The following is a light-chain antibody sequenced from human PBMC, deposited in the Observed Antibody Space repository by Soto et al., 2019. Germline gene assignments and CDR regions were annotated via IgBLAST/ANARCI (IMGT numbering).Light chain of an antibody. V-gene: IGLV3-1*01. CDR3: QAWDGTTAV. CDR1: KLGNKY. CDR2: QDN. J-gene: IGLJ1*01. Sequence: YELTQPPSVSLSPGQTASITCSGDKLGNKYTSWYQQKPGQSPVLVISQDNKRPSGIPERFSGSNSGNTATLTIGGTQAIDEADYYCQAWDGTTAVFGTGTKLTVL.